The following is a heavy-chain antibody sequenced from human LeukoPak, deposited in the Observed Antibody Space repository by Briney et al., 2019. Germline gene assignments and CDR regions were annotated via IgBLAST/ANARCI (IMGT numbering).Heavy chain of an antibody. D-gene: IGHD1-1*01. CDR1: GYRFDNSW. J-gene: IGHJ4*02. Sequence: GESLKISCKGSGYRFDNSWVGWVRQMPGKGLEWMGLVYPGDPDIRYSPSFQGQVTISADKSISTAYLQWSSLKASDTAMYYCATLVINWNDTGPIWGQGTLVTVSS. V-gene: IGHV5-51*01. CDR2: VYPGDPDI. CDR3: ATLVINWNDTGPI.